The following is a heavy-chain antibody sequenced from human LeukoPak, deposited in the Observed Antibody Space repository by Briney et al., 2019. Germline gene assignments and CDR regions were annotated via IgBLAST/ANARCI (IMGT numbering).Heavy chain of an antibody. V-gene: IGHV4-39*07. D-gene: IGHD3-3*01. CDR2: IYYSGST. Sequence: SETLSLTCTVSGDSISSSTYYYWGWIRQPPGKGLEWIGSIYYSGSTYYNPSLKSRVTISVDTSKNQFSLKLSSVTAADTAVYYCARNFPADAFDIWGQGTMVTVSS. CDR1: GDSISSSTYYY. J-gene: IGHJ3*02. CDR3: ARNFPADAFDI.